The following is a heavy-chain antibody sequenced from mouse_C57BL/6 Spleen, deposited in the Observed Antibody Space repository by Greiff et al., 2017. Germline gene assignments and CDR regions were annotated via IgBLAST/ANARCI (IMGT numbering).Heavy chain of an antibody. V-gene: IGHV1-76*01. CDR1: GYTFTDYY. Sequence: VKLMESGAELVRPGASVKLSCKASGYTFTDYYINWVKQRPGQGLEWIARIYPGSGNTYYNEKFKGKATLTAEKSSSTAYMQLSSLTSEDSAVYFCARSGIDENYFDYWVQGTTLTVSS. CDR2: IYPGSGNT. J-gene: IGHJ2*01. D-gene: IGHD3-2*02. CDR3: ARSGIDENYFDY.